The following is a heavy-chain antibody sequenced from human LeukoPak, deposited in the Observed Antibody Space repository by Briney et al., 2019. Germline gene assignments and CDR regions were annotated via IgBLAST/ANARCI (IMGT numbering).Heavy chain of an antibody. Sequence: ASVKVSCKVSGYTLTELSMHWVRQAPGKGLEWMGGFDPEDGETIYALKFQGRVTMTEDTSTDTAYMELSSLRSEDTAVYYCATNDPYDSSGYYLGYWGQGTLVTVSS. D-gene: IGHD3-22*01. J-gene: IGHJ4*02. V-gene: IGHV1-24*01. CDR3: ATNDPYDSSGYYLGY. CDR1: GYTLTELS. CDR2: FDPEDGET.